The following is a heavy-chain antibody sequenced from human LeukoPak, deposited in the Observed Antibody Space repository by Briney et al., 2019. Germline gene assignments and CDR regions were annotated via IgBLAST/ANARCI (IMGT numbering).Heavy chain of an antibody. CDR3: AKALDTAMVHDAFDI. J-gene: IGHJ3*02. V-gene: IGHV3-21*04. CDR1: GFTFSSYS. D-gene: IGHD5-18*01. CDR2: ISSSSSYI. Sequence: GGSLRLSCAASGFTFSSYSMNWVRQAPGKGLEWVSSISSSSSYIYYADSVKGRFTISRDNAKNSLYLQMNSLRAEDTAVYYCAKALDTAMVHDAFDIWGQGTMVTVSS.